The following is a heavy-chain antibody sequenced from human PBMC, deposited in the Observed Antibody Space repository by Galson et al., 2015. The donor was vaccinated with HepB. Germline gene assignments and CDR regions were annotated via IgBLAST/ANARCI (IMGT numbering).Heavy chain of an antibody. CDR3: AKSILGTAGPFDV. CDR1: GFTFSSYA. Sequence: SLRLSCAAPGFTFSSYAMGWVRQAPGKGLEWVSTISGSGGSTYYADSVKGRFTISRDNSKNTLYLQMNSLRAEDTALYYCAKSILGTAGPFDVWGQGTMVTVSS. D-gene: IGHD3-3*01. J-gene: IGHJ3*01. CDR2: ISGSGGST. V-gene: IGHV3-23*01.